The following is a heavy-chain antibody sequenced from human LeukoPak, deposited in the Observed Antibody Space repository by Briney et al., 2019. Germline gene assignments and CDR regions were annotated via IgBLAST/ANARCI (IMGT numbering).Heavy chain of an antibody. CDR1: GFNFQRYG. CDR3: TREGEHCYDSSGYPAGDY. Sequence: GGSLRLSCVASGFNFQRYGMSWFRQAPGKGLEWVGFIRSKAYGGTTEYAASVKGRFTIPRDDSKSIAYLQMNSLKTEDTAVYYCTREGEHCYDSSGYPAGDYWGQGTLVTVSS. V-gene: IGHV3-49*03. D-gene: IGHD3-22*01. J-gene: IGHJ4*02. CDR2: IRSKAYGGTT.